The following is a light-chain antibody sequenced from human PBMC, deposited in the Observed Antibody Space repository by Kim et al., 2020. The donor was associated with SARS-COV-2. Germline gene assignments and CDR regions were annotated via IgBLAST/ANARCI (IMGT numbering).Light chain of an antibody. CDR1: SSDVGSYNR. Sequence: SVTISCTGTSSDVGSYNRVSWYQQPPGTAPKLMIYEVSNRPSGVPDRFSGSKSGNTASLTISGLQAEDEADYYCSSYTSSSTFTVVFGGGTQLTVL. CDR2: EVS. CDR3: SSYTSSSTFTVV. V-gene: IGLV2-18*02. J-gene: IGLJ2*01.